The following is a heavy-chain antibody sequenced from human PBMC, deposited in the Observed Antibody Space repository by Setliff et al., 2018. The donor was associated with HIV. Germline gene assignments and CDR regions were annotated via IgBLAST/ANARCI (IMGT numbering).Heavy chain of an antibody. Sequence: ASVKVSCKASGYTFTSYAMHWVRQVPGQRLEWMGWINAGNGNTKYSQKFQGRVTITRDTSASTAYMELSRLRSDDTAVYYCARDHCSSSGCYEYSYYGMDVWGQGTTVTSP. D-gene: IGHD2-2*01. CDR3: ARDHCSSSGCYEYSYYGMDV. CDR1: GYTFTSYA. CDR2: INAGNGNT. V-gene: IGHV1-3*01. J-gene: IGHJ6*02.